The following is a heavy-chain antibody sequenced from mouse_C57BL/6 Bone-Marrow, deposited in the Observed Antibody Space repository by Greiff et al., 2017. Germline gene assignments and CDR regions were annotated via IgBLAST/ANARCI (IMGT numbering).Heavy chain of an antibody. CDR1: GYSITSGYY. CDR3: ARECGREGNYFDY. D-gene: IGHD1-1*01. J-gene: IGHJ2*01. CDR2: ISYDGSN. Sequence: EVQLQESGPGLVKPSQSLSLTCSVTGYSITSGYYWNWIRQFPGNKLEWMGYISYDGSNNYNPSLKNRISITRDTSKNQFFLKLNSVTTEDTATYYGARECGREGNYFDYWGQGTTLTVSS. V-gene: IGHV3-6*01.